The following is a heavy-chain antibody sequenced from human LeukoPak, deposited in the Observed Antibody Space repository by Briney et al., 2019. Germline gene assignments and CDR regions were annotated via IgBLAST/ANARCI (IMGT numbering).Heavy chain of an antibody. D-gene: IGHD3-16*02. Sequence: PGGSLRLSCAASGFTFSNYAMHWVRRAPGKGLEWVAVISYDGSNKYYADSVKGRFTISRDNSRNTLYLQMNSLRAEDTAVYYCARSYRYYYYMDVWGKGTTVTVSS. J-gene: IGHJ6*03. V-gene: IGHV3-30*04. CDR2: ISYDGSNK. CDR3: ARSYRYYYYMDV. CDR1: GFTFSNYA.